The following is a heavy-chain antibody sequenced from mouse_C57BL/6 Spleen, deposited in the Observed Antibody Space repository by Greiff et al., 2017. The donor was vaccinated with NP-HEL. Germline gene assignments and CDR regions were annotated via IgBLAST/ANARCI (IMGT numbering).Heavy chain of an antibody. Sequence: QVQLQQPGAELVRPGSSVKLSRKASGYTFTSYWMHWVKQRPIQGLEWIGNIDPSDSETHYNQKFKDKATLTVDKSSSTAYMQLSSLTSEDSAVYYCARRGYGSSYWYFDVWGTGTTVTVSS. V-gene: IGHV1-52*01. CDR1: GYTFTSYW. J-gene: IGHJ1*03. CDR2: IDPSDSET. CDR3: ARRGYGSSYWYFDV. D-gene: IGHD1-1*01.